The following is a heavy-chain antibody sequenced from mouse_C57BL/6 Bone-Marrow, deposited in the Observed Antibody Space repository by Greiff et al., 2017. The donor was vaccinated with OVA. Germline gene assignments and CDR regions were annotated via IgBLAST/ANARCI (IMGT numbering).Heavy chain of an antibody. Sequence: QVQLKQPGAELVKPGASVKLSCKASGYTFTSYWMHWVKQRPGQGLEWIGMIHPNSGSTNYNEKFKSKATLTVDKSSSTAYMQLSSLTSEDSAVYCCVTMLRPYFDYWGQGTTLTVSS. CDR3: VTMLRPYFDY. V-gene: IGHV1-64*01. D-gene: IGHD2-12*01. CDR2: IHPNSGST. J-gene: IGHJ2*01. CDR1: GYTFTSYW.